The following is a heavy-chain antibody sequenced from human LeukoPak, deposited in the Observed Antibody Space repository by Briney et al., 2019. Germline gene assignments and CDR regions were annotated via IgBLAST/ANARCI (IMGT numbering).Heavy chain of an antibody. V-gene: IGHV1-69*01. D-gene: IGHD5-12*01. Sequence: ASVKVSCKASGGTFSSYAISWVRQAPGQGLEWMGGIIPIFGTANYAQKFQGRVTITADDSTSTAYMELSSLRSEDTAVYYCARDYSGYKINWFDPWGQGTLVTVSS. CDR3: ARDYSGYKINWFDP. CDR1: GGTFSSYA. J-gene: IGHJ5*02. CDR2: IIPIFGTA.